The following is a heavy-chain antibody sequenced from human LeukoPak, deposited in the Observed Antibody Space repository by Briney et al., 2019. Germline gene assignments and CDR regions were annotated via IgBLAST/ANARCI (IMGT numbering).Heavy chain of an antibody. J-gene: IGHJ4*02. CDR2: ISYDGSNR. Sequence: GRSLRLSCAASGLTFSNYGMHWVRQAPGKGLEWVAVISYDGSNRYYADSVKGRFTISRDNSKNTLYLQMNSLRAEDTAVYYCAKPIMTTVTTLGLYFDYWGQGALVTVSS. CDR1: GLTFSNYG. V-gene: IGHV3-30*18. D-gene: IGHD4-17*01. CDR3: AKPIMTTVTTLGLYFDY.